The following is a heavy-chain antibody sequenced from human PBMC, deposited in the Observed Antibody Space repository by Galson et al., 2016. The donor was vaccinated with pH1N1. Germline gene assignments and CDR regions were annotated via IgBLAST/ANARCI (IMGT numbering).Heavy chain of an antibody. CDR3: ARLSGSRWLDP. V-gene: IGHV1-18*01. Sequence: SVKVSCKASGYMFTSYGITWVRQTPGQGLEWMGLISGYNGNTNYAQKFRGRLTMTTDTSKTTAYMEIRSLRSDDTAFYYCARLSGSRWLDPWGQGTLVTVSS. CDR1: GYMFTSYG. CDR2: ISGYNGNT. J-gene: IGHJ5*02. D-gene: IGHD3-10*01.